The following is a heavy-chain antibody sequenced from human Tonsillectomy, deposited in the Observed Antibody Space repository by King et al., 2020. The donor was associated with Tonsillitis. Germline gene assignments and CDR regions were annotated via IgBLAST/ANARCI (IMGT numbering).Heavy chain of an antibody. V-gene: IGHV3-23*04. CDR3: ATMGVSLSPVAYFDY. Sequence: VQLVVSGGGLVQPGGSLRLSCAASGFTFSSYAMNWVRQAPGKGLEWVSAISGSGVSTYYADSVKGRFTISRDNSKNTLYLQINSLRAEDTAVYYCATMGVSLSPVAYFDYWGQGTPVTVSS. CDR2: ISGSGVST. CDR1: GFTFSSYA. J-gene: IGHJ4*02. D-gene: IGHD3-16*01.